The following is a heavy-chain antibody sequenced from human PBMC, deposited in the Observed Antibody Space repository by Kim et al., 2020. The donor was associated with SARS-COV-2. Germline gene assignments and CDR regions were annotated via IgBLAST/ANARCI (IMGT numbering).Heavy chain of an antibody. CDR2: IIPMFGTA. CDR1: GGSITRYA. D-gene: IGHD2-15*01. CDR3: ARGVGLLRESSYGYYGLDV. Sequence: SVKVSCKASGGSITRYAISWVRQAPGQGLEWMGGIIPMFGTANYAQQFQGRVTITADESTNIVYMDLSSLRSDDTAVYYCARGVGLLRESSYGYYGLDVWGQGTTVTVSS. J-gene: IGHJ6*02. V-gene: IGHV1-69*13.